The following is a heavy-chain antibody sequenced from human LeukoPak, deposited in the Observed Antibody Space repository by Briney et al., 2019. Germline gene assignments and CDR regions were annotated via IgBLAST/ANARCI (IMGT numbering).Heavy chain of an antibody. V-gene: IGHV4-4*02. D-gene: IGHD2-2*01. CDR3: ARQGYCSSTSCYGGGWFDP. J-gene: IGHJ5*02. Sequence: SETLSLTCAVSGGSISSSNRWSWVRQPPGKGLEWIGEIYHSGSTNYNPSLKSRVTISVDTSKNQFSLKLSSVTAADTAVYYCARQGYCSSTSCYGGGWFDPWGQGTLVTVSS. CDR2: IYHSGST. CDR1: GGSISSSNR.